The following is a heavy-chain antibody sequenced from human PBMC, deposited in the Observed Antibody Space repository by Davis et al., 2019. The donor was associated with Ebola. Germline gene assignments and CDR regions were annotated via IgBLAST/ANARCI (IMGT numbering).Heavy chain of an antibody. J-gene: IGHJ4*02. D-gene: IGHD6-19*01. Sequence: ASVKVSCKASGYTLTSHGISWVRQAPGQGLEWLGWISTYNGKTKYAQKFQDRVTMTTDTSTSTAYMELSRLRSDDTAVYYCARVLYNGGWYYFDYWGQGTLVTVSS. CDR1: GYTLTSHG. CDR2: ISTYNGKT. CDR3: ARVLYNGGWYYFDY. V-gene: IGHV1-18*01.